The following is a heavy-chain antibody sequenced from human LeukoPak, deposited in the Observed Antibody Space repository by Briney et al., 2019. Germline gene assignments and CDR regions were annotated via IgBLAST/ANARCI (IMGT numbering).Heavy chain of an antibody. V-gene: IGHV1-69*13. CDR2: IIPIFGTA. Sequence: SVKVSCKASGGTFSSYAISWVRQAPGQGLEWMGGIIPIFGTANYAQKFQGRVTIAADESTSTAYMELSSLRSEDTAVYYCARGEYYYDSSGYYRFDYWGQGTLVTVSS. CDR1: GGTFSSYA. CDR3: ARGEYYYDSSGYYRFDY. J-gene: IGHJ4*02. D-gene: IGHD3-22*01.